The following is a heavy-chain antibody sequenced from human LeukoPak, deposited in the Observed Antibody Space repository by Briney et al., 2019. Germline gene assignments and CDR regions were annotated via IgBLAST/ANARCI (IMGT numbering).Heavy chain of an antibody. Sequence: GGSLRLSCAASGFTFSSYWMSWVRQAPGKGLEWVANIKQDGSEKYYVDSVKGRFTISRDNAKNSLYLQMNSLRAEDTAVYYCARAEFSGSYPFDYWGQGTLVTVSS. J-gene: IGHJ4*02. CDR1: GFTFSSYW. CDR2: IKQDGSEK. D-gene: IGHD1-26*01. CDR3: ARAEFSGSYPFDY. V-gene: IGHV3-7*01.